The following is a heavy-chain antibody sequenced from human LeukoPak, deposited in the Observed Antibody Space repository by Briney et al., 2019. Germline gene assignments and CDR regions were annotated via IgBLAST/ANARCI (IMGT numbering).Heavy chain of an antibody. Sequence: HPGGSLRLSCAAPGFTVSSSYISWVRQAPGKGLEWVSAIYSGGTTYYADSVRGRFTISRDNSKNTLYLLMNSLRAEDTAMYHCARQTGESTNFDNWGQGTLVTVSS. CDR1: GFTVSSSY. D-gene: IGHD2-2*01. CDR3: ARQTGESTNFDN. V-gene: IGHV3-53*01. J-gene: IGHJ4*02. CDR2: IYSGGTT.